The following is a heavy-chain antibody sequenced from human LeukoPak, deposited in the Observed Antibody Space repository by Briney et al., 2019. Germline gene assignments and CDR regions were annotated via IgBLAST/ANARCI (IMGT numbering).Heavy chain of an antibody. J-gene: IGHJ4*02. Sequence: PGASLRLSCAASGFTFSSYAMSWVRQAPGKGLEWVSAISGSGGSTYYADSVKGRFTISRDTSKNTLYLQMNSLRAEDTAVYYCAKDRSAFDWLLANYWGQGTLVTVSS. CDR3: AKDRSAFDWLLANY. CDR2: ISGSGGST. D-gene: IGHD3-9*01. V-gene: IGHV3-23*01. CDR1: GFTFSSYA.